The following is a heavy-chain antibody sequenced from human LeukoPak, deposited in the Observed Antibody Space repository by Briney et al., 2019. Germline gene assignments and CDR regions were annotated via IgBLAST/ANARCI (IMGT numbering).Heavy chain of an antibody. CDR2: IYYSGNT. J-gene: IGHJ4*02. V-gene: IGHV4-39*01. Sequence: SETLSLTCTVSGGSISSSSYYWGWIRQPPGKRLEWIGSIYYSGNTYYNPSLKSRVTISVDTSKNQFSLKLTSVTAADTAVYYCARQEQLVRNIDYWGQGTLVTVSS. CDR3: ARQEQLVRNIDY. D-gene: IGHD6-13*01. CDR1: GGSISSSSYY.